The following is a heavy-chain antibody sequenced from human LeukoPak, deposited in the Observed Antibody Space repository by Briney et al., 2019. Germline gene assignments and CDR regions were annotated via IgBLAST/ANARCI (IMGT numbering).Heavy chain of an antibody. CDR2: ISYDGSNK. J-gene: IGHJ4*02. D-gene: IGHD5-24*01. V-gene: IGHV3-30-3*01. Sequence: GGSLRLSCAGSGFTFRSYAMHWVRQAPGKGLEWVAVISYDGSNKYYADSVKGRFTISRDNSKNTLYLQMNSLRAEDTAVYYCARGEMAIALPDDYWGQGTLVTVSS. CDR1: GFTFRSYA. CDR3: ARGEMAIALPDDY.